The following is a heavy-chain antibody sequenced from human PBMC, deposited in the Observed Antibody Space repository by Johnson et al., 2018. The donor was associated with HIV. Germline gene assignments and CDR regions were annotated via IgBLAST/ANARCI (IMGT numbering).Heavy chain of an antibody. CDR1: GFSFDDYG. J-gene: IGHJ3*02. CDR3: ARSASKYYAFDI. V-gene: IGHV3-20*04. Sequence: VQLMESGGGVVRPGGSLRLSCAASGFSFDDYGMSWVRQAPGKGLEWVSRINSDGSDTIYVDSVKGRFTISRDNAKDTLYLRMNNLRAEDTAMYYCARSASKYYAFDIWGQGTVVTVSS. D-gene: IGHD2/OR15-2a*01. CDR2: INSDGSDT.